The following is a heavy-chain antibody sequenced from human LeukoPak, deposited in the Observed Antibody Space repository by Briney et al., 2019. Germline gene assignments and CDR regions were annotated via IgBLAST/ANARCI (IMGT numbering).Heavy chain of an antibody. J-gene: IGHJ6*04. Sequence: PSETLSLTCTVSGGSISSYYCSWIRQPPGKGLEWIWYIYYTGSANYNPSLKSRVTISVDTSKNPFSLKLNSVTAAVTAVYYCARDRFDSRGWYLTSVYYYEYFIYVWPKDSRHTVSS. CDR1: GGSISSYY. CDR2: IYYTGSA. CDR3: ARDRFDSRGWYLTSVYYYEYFIYV. V-gene: IGHV4-59*12. D-gene: IGHD6-19*01.